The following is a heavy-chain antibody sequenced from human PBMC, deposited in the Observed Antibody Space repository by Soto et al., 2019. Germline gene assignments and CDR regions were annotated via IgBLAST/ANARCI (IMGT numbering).Heavy chain of an antibody. CDR1: GGSISSSSYY. CDR2: IYYSGST. Sequence: SETLSLTCTVSGGSISSSSYYWGWIRQPPGKGLEWIGSIYYSGSTYYNPSLKSRVTISVDTSKNQFSLKLSSVTAADTTVYYCARHGAPYDSSGYYYLNYYYYGMDVWGQGTTVTVSS. CDR3: ARHGAPYDSSGYYYLNYYYYGMDV. V-gene: IGHV4-39*01. J-gene: IGHJ6*02. D-gene: IGHD3-22*01.